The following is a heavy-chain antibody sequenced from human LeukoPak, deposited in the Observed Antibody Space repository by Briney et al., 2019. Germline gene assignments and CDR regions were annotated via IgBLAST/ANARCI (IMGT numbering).Heavy chain of an antibody. CDR2: INHSGST. D-gene: IGHD3-9*01. CDR3: ARHLALTGFDY. J-gene: IGHJ4*02. V-gene: IGHV4-34*01. Sequence: SETLSLTCAVYGGSFSGYYWSWLRQPPGKGLEWIGEINHSGSTNYNPSLKSRVTISVDTSKNQFSLKLSSVTAADTAVYYCARHLALTGFDYWGQGTLVTVSS. CDR1: GGSFSGYY.